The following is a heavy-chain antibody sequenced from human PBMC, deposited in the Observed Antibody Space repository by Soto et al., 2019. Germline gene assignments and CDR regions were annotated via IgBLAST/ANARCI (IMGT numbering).Heavy chain of an antibody. J-gene: IGHJ3*02. CDR2: FDPEDGET. D-gene: IGHD2-15*01. Sequence: ASVKVSFKVSGYTLTELSMHWVRQAPGKGLEWMGGFDPEDGETIYAQKFQGRVTMTEDTSTDTAYMELSSLRSEDTAVYYCATGYCSGGSCWGAFDIWGQGTMVTVSS. CDR3: ATGYCSGGSCWGAFDI. V-gene: IGHV1-24*01. CDR1: GYTLTELS.